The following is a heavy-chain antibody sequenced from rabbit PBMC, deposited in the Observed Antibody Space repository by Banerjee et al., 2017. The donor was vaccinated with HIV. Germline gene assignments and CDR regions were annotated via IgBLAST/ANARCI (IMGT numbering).Heavy chain of an antibody. CDR1: GFSFSSSYY. CDR2: IYAGSSGNT. V-gene: IGHV1S45*01. Sequence: QEQLEESGGDLVKPEGSLTLTCTASGFSFSSSYYMCWVRQAPGKGLEWIGCIYAGSSGNTWYASWAKGRFTISKTSSTTVTLQMTSLTAADTATYFCARGDYGGSSPYYPWGQGTLVTVS. J-gene: IGHJ3*01. D-gene: IGHD8-1*01. CDR3: ARGDYGGSSPYYP.